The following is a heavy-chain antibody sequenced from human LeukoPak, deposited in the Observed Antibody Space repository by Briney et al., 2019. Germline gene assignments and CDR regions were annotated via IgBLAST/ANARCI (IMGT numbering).Heavy chain of an antibody. CDR2: INHSGST. J-gene: IGHJ4*02. CDR3: ARKALLGYCSSTSCYPRGIFDY. CDR1: GGSFSGYY. V-gene: IGHV4-34*01. Sequence: SETLSLTCAVYGGSFSGYYWSWIRQPPGKGLEWIGEINHSGSTNYIPSLKSRVTISVDTSKNQFSLKLSSVTAADTAVYYCARKALLGYCSSTSCYPRGIFDYWGQGTLVTVSS. D-gene: IGHD2-2*01.